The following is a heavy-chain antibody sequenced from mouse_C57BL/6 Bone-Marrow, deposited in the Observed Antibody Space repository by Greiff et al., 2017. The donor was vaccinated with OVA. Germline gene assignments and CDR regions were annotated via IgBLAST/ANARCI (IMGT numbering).Heavy chain of an antibody. D-gene: IGHD1-1*01. J-gene: IGHJ1*03. V-gene: IGHV1-74*01. CDR2: IHPSDSDT. Sequence: VQLQQPGAELVKPGASVKVSCKASGYTFTSYWMHWVKQRPGQGLEWIGRIHPSDSDTNYNQKFKGKATLTVDKSSSTAYMQLSSLTSEDSAVYYCAIRNPYYYGSSHYWYFDVWGTGTTVTVSS. CDR1: GYTFTSYW. CDR3: AIRNPYYYGSSHYWYFDV.